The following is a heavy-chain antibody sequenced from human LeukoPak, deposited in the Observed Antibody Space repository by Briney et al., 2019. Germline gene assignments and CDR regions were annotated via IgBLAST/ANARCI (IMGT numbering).Heavy chain of an antibody. CDR3: ARDAYYYDSSGNSAGFDY. D-gene: IGHD3-22*01. Sequence: GGSLRPSCAASGFTFSSYSMNWVRQAPGKGLEWVSSISSSSSYIYYADSVKGRFTISRDNAKNSLYLQMNSLRAEDTAVYYCARDAYYYDSSGNSAGFDYWGQGTLVTVSS. V-gene: IGHV3-21*01. J-gene: IGHJ4*02. CDR1: GFTFSSYS. CDR2: ISSSSSYI.